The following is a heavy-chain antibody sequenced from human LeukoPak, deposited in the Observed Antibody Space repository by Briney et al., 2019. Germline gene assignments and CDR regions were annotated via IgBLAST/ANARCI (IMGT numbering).Heavy chain of an antibody. D-gene: IGHD3-9*01. J-gene: IGHJ4*02. CDR1: GFTFSSYA. CDR3: ATNPLYYDILTGTIFDY. CDR2: ISYDGSNK. Sequence: GGSLRLSCAASGFTFSSYAMHWVRQAPGKGLEWAAVISYDGSNKYYADSVKGRFTISRDNSKNTLYLQMNSLRAEDTAVYYCATNPLYYDILTGTIFDYWGQGTLVTVSS. V-gene: IGHV3-30*04.